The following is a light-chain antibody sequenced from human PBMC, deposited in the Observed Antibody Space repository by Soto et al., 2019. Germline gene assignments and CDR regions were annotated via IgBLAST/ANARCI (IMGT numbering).Light chain of an antibody. CDR2: GAS. V-gene: IGKV3-20*01. CDR1: QRVSSSY. CDR3: RQYGSSPLYT. J-gene: IGKJ2*01. Sequence: EIVLTQSPGTLSLSPGERATLSCRASQRVSSSYLAWYQQKPGQAPRLLIYGASRRATGIPHRFSGSGSGNDFTLTISRLEPEDFAVYYCRQYGSSPLYTFGQGTKLEIK.